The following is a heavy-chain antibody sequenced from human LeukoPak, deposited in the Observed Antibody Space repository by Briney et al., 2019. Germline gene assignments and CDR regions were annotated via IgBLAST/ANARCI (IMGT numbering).Heavy chain of an antibody. V-gene: IGHV3-74*01. J-gene: IGHJ3*02. CDR3: AKAYYDILTGYYPLDDAFDI. CDR1: GFTFSRHW. D-gene: IGHD3-9*01. Sequence: GGSLRLSCAASGFTFSRHWMHWVRQAPGKGLVWVSRLNSDGSITHYADSVKGRFTISRDNSKNTLYLQMNSLRAEDTAVYYCAKAYYDILTGYYPLDDAFDIWGQGTMVTVSS. CDR2: LNSDGSIT.